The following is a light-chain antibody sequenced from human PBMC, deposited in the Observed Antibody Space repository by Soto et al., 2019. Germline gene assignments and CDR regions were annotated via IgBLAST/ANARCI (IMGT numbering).Light chain of an antibody. V-gene: IGKV3-11*01. CDR2: DAA. J-gene: IGKJ1*01. Sequence: EIVLTQSPATLSLSPGERATLSCRASQSVSSYLAWYQHKPGQAPRLLIYDAANRATGIPARFSGSGSGTDFTLTISSLEPEDFAVYYCQQGSNWPPRTFCQGTKVEIK. CDR3: QQGSNWPPRT. CDR1: QSVSSY.